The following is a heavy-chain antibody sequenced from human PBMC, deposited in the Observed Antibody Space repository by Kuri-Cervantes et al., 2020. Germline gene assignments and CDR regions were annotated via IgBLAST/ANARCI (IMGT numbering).Heavy chain of an antibody. V-gene: IGHV3-30-3*01. J-gene: IGHJ5*02. CDR1: GFTFSSYA. Sequence: LSLTCAASGFTFSSYAMHWVRQAPGKGLEWVAVISYDGSNKYYADSVKGRFTISRDNSKNTLYLQMNSLRAEDTAVYYCAKGEYGSYSAWGQGTLVTVSS. CDR3: AKGEYGSYSA. D-gene: IGHD1-26*01. CDR2: ISYDGSNK.